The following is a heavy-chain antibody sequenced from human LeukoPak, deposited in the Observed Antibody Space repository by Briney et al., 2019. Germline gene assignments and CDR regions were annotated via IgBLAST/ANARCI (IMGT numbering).Heavy chain of an antibody. Sequence: PGASVKVSCKASGYTFTSYDFNWVRQATGQRPEWMGWMSPNSGDTGYAQKFQDRVTMTRNTSISTAYMELSSLRPDDTAVYYCARGPPNWGYDYWGPGTLVTVSS. CDR2: MSPNSGDT. CDR1: GYTFTSYD. D-gene: IGHD7-27*01. J-gene: IGHJ4*02. V-gene: IGHV1-8*01. CDR3: ARGPPNWGYDY.